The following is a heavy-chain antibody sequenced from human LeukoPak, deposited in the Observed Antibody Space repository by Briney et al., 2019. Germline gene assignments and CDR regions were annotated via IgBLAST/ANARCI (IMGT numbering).Heavy chain of an antibody. J-gene: IGHJ6*03. V-gene: IGHV3-43*01. CDR1: GFTFDDYT. D-gene: IGHD6-6*01. CDR3: AKDIGSSRYYYYYMDV. CDR2: ISWDGGST. Sequence: AGGSLRLSCAASGFTFDDYTMHWVRQAPGKGLEWVSLISWDGGSTYYADSVKGRFTIPRDNSKNSLYLQMSSLRTEDTALYYCAKDIGSSRYYYYYMDVWGKGTTVTVSS.